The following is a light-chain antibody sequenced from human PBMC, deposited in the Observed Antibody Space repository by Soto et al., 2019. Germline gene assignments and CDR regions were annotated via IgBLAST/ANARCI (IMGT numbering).Light chain of an antibody. CDR3: AAWDVSLVV. CDR2: SNN. J-gene: IGLJ2*01. CDR1: SSSIGTNT. Sequence: QSVPTQPPSASGTPGQRVTISCSGSSSSIGTNTVTWYQQLPGTAPKLLIYSNNQRPSGVPDRFSGSKSGTSASLAISGLQSEDEADYYCAAWDVSLVVFGGGTKLTVL. V-gene: IGLV1-44*01.